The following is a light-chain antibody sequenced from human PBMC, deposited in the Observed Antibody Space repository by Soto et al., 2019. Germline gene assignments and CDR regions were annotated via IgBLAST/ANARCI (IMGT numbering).Light chain of an antibody. CDR3: IQDYNYPLT. V-gene: IGKV3-15*01. J-gene: IGKJ4*01. Sequence: VMTQAPATLSVSPGERATLSCWASETVATNLAWYQQKPGQAPRLLISGASTRAAGISDRFRGSGSGTDFTLTISSLQPEDFATYYCIQDYNYPLTFGGGTKVDIK. CDR2: GAS. CDR1: ETVATN.